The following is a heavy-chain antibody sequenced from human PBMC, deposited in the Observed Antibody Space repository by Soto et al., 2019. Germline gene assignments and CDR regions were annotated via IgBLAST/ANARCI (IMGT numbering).Heavy chain of an antibody. CDR3: ARRSSSAQGDYYGMDV. CDR1: GGSISSSSYA. CDR2: IYYSGST. Sequence: SETLCLTCTFSGGSISSSSYAWGWIRQPPGKGLEWIGSIYYSGSTYYNPSLKSRVTISVDTSKNQFSLKLSSVTAADTAVYYCARRSSSAQGDYYGMDVWGQGTPVTVSS. D-gene: IGHD6-13*01. J-gene: IGHJ6*01. V-gene: IGHV4-39*01.